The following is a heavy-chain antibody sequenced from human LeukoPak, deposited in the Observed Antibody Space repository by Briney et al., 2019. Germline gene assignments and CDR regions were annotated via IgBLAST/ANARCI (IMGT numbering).Heavy chain of an antibody. Sequence: GGSLRLSCAASGFTFSSYWMSWVPEAPGKGLEWGANIKQDGSEKYYVDSVKGRFTISRDNAKNSLYLQMNSLRAQDTAVSSCASLDCSGGSSYPRQFDYWGQGTLVTVSS. CDR1: GFTFSSYW. CDR3: ASLDCSGGSSYPRQFDY. CDR2: IKQDGSEK. V-gene: IGHV3-7*01. D-gene: IGHD2-15*01. J-gene: IGHJ4*02.